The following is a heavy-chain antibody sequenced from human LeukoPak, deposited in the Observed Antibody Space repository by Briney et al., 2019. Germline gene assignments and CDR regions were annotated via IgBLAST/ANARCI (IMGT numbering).Heavy chain of an antibody. Sequence: VASVKVSCKASGYTFTSYGISWVRQAPGQGLEWMGWISAYNGNTNYAQKLQGRVTITTDESTSTAYMELSSLRSEDTAVYYCARGLSRTYVDYDYFDYWGQGTLVTVSS. CDR3: ARGLSRTYVDYDYFDY. V-gene: IGHV1-18*01. CDR2: ISAYNGNT. CDR1: GYTFTSYG. D-gene: IGHD4-17*01. J-gene: IGHJ4*02.